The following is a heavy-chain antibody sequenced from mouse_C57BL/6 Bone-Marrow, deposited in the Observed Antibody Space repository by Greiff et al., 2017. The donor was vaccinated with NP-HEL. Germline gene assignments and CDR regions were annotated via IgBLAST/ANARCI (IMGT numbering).Heavy chain of an antibody. CDR2: IYPGSGST. V-gene: IGHV1-55*01. D-gene: IGHD2-4*01. CDR3: AKDDYRGAMDY. Sequence: QVQLKQSGAELVKPGASVKMSCKASGYTFTSYWITWVKQRPGQGLEWIGDIYPGSGSTNYNEKFKSKATLTVDTSSSTAYMQLSSLTSEDSAVYYGAKDDYRGAMDYWGQGTSVTVSS. J-gene: IGHJ4*01. CDR1: GYTFTSYW.